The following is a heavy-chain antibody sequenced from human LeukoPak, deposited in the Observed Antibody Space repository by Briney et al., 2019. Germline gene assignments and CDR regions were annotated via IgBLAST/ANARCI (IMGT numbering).Heavy chain of an antibody. Sequence: GGSLRLSCAASGFTFSSYGMHWVRQAPGKGLEWVAVISYDGSNKYYADSVKGRFTISRDNSKNTLYLQMNSLRAEDTAVYYCAKHLSPWGDYGGDEFDYWGQGTLVTVSS. D-gene: IGHD4-17*01. CDR2: ISYDGSNK. CDR1: GFTFSSYG. V-gene: IGHV3-30*18. CDR3: AKHLSPWGDYGGDEFDY. J-gene: IGHJ4*02.